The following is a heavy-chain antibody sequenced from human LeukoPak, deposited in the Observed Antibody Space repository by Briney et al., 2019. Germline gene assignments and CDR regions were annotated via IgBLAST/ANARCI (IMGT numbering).Heavy chain of an antibody. V-gene: IGHV4-39*01. CDR2: IYHSGRT. CDR3: ARRRYYDSTGYFE. CDR1: GDYISSSSYY. J-gene: IGHJ1*01. D-gene: IGHD3-22*01. Sequence: SETLSLTCAVSGDYISSSSYYWGWIRQSPGTGLEWIGDIYHSGRTYYNPSLKSRVVISIDTSKNQFSLRLRSMTAADTAVFYCARRRYYDSTGYFEWGRGTLVTVSS.